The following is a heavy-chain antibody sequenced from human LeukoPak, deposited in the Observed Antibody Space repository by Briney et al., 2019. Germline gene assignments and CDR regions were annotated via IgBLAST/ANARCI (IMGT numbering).Heavy chain of an antibody. V-gene: IGHV3-30-3*01. CDR3: ARQGPNYYESSEHYFEY. CDR2: ISYDGSTK. D-gene: IGHD3-22*01. CDR1: GFTFSNYA. J-gene: IGHJ4*02. Sequence: PGRSLRLSCAASGFTFSNYAMHWVRQAPGKGLEWVAAISYDGSTKYYADSVKGRFIISRDNSKNTLYLQMNSLRAEDTAVYYCARQGPNYYESSEHYFEYWGQGTRVTVSS.